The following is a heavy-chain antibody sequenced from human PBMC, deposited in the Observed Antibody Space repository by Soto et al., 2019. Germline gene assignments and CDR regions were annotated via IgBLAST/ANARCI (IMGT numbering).Heavy chain of an antibody. CDR2: IYYSGST. CDR3: ARREQWLVRPAYFDY. V-gene: IGHV4-39*01. Sequence: SETLSLTCTVSGGSISSSSYYWGWIRQPPGKGLEWIGSIYYSGSTYYNPSLKSRVTISVDTSKNQFSLKLSSVTAADTAVYYCARREQWLVRPAYFDYWGQGTLVTVSS. CDR1: GGSISSSSYY. D-gene: IGHD6-19*01. J-gene: IGHJ4*02.